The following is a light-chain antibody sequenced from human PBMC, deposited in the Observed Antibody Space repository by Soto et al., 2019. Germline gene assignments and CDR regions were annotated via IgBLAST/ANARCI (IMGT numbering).Light chain of an antibody. V-gene: IGKV1-39*01. CDR1: QGISTH. CDR3: QQSYSTPWT. CDR2: ASS. Sequence: DIQMTQSPSSLSASLGDRVTITCRASQGISTHLNWHQQKPGKAPKLLIYASSSLQIGVPSRFSGSGSETDFTLTISSLQTEDFATYSCQQSYSTPWTFGHGTKVEIK. J-gene: IGKJ1*01.